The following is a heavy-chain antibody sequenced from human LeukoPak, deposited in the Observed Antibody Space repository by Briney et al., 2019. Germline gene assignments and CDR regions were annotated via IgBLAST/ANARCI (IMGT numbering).Heavy chain of an antibody. V-gene: IGHV3-21*01. CDR1: GFTFSSYS. D-gene: IGHD6-19*01. CDR3: ARDPSSGWYLKGWFDP. CDR2: ISSRSNYI. Sequence: GGSLRLSCAASGFTFSSYSMNWVRQAPGKGLEWVSSISSRSNYIYYADSVKGRFTISRDNAKNSLYLQMNSLRAEDTAVYYCARDPSSGWYLKGWFDPWGQGTLVTVSS. J-gene: IGHJ5*02.